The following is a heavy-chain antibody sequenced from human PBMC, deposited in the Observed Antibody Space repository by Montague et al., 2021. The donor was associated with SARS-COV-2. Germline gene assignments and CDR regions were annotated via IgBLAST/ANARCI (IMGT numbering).Heavy chain of an antibody. CDR3: ARERSYLYWYFDL. Sequence: SETLSLTCAVSAGSIRDYYWSWIRQPAGKGLEWIGRIYTTGSSDXSPSLQSRVTMSVDTSKNQVSLRLMSVTAEDTALYYCARERSYLYWYFDLWGRGTLVTVSS. CDR1: AGSIRDYY. CDR2: IYTTGSS. J-gene: IGHJ2*01. V-gene: IGHV4-4*07.